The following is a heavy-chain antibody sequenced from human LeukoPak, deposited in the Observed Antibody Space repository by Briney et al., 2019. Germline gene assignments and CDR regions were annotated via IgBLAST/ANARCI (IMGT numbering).Heavy chain of an antibody. CDR1: GFTFSNYW. Sequence: GGSLRLSCAASGFTFSNYWMHWVRQAPGKGLVWVSRIYTDGSSTNYADSVKGRFTISRDNAKNTLYLQMNSLRGEDTAVYYCTRGASNRFDYWGQGTLVTVSS. J-gene: IGHJ4*02. D-gene: IGHD1-14*01. V-gene: IGHV3-74*01. CDR3: TRGASNRFDY. CDR2: IYTDGSST.